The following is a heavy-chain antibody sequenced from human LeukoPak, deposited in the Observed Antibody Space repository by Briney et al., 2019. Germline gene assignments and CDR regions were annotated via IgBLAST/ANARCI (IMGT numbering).Heavy chain of an antibody. CDR2: INNSGGST. Sequence: PGGSLRLSCAASGFTFSSYAMSWVRQAPGKGLEWVSGINNSGGSTYYADSVKGRFTISRDNSKNTLYLQMNSLRAEDTAVYYCAKASSGSYYSPSDYWGQGTLVTVSS. CDR1: GFTFSSYA. V-gene: IGHV3-23*01. J-gene: IGHJ4*02. D-gene: IGHD3-10*01. CDR3: AKASSGSYYSPSDY.